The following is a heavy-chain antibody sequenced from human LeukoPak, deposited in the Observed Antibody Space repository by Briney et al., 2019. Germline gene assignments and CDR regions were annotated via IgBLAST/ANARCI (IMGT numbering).Heavy chain of an antibody. CDR3: ARQTGSGLFILP. CDR1: GYSISNAYY. CDR2: IYYSGNT. D-gene: IGHD3/OR15-3a*01. J-gene: IGHJ4*02. Sequence: SETLSLTCSVSGYSISNAYYWGWIRQPPGKGLEWIGSIYYSGNTYYNASLKSQVSISIDTSKNQFSLKLTSVTAADTAVYYCARQTGSGLFILPGGQGTLVTVS. V-gene: IGHV4-38-2*02.